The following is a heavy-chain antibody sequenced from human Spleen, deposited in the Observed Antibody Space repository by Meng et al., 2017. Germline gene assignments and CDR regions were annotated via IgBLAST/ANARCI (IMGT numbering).Heavy chain of an antibody. Sequence: EVQLLDSGVGLVQPGGSLRLSCAASGFTFSSYAMSWVRQAPGEGLEWVSAISGGGGSTYYAHSVEGRFTISRDNSKNTLSLQMNSLRAEDTAVYYCARSFIAAAGGGYWGQGTLVTVSS. CDR2: ISGGGGST. CDR1: GFTFSSYA. V-gene: IGHV3-23*01. J-gene: IGHJ4*02. D-gene: IGHD6-13*01. CDR3: ARSFIAAAGGGY.